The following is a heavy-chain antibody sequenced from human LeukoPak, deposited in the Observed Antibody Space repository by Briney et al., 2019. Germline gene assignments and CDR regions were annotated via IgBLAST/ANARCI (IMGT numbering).Heavy chain of an antibody. CDR2: INANSGTT. CDR1: GFAFSFYA. Sequence: PGGSRRLSCAASGFAFSFYAMSWLRQPPGKGLEWVSTINANSGTTSYAASVRGRFTISRDNSKNTLYLQVNTLRADDTATYYCAKPGSGGLAVTADWFQPWGQGTLVVVSS. V-gene: IGHV3-23*01. D-gene: IGHD6-19*01. J-gene: IGHJ5*01. CDR3: AKPGSGGLAVTADWFQP.